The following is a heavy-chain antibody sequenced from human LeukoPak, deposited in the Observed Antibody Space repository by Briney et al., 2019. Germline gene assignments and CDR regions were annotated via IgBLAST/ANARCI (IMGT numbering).Heavy chain of an antibody. J-gene: IGHJ6*03. CDR1: GGSISSGGYY. Sequence: SETLSLTCTVSGGSISSGGYYWSWIRQPPGKGLEWIGYIYHSGSTYYNPSLKSRVTISVDRSKNQFSLKLSSVTAADTAVDYCAREAGSSGYYYYYMDVWGKGTTVTVSS. D-gene: IGHD3-10*01. V-gene: IGHV4-30-2*01. CDR2: IYHSGST. CDR3: AREAGSSGYYYYYMDV.